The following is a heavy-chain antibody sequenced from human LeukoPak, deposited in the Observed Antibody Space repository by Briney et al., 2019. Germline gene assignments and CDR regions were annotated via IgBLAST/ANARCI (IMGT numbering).Heavy chain of an antibody. CDR3: ARVAGYYYYYMDV. Sequence: ASVKVSCKASGGTFSSYAISWVRQAPGQGFEWMGGIIPIFGTANYAQKFQGRVTITTDESTSTAYMELSSLRSEDTAVYYCARVAGYYYYYMDVWGTGTTVTVSS. CDR2: IIPIFGTA. J-gene: IGHJ6*03. CDR1: GGTFSSYA. V-gene: IGHV1-69*05.